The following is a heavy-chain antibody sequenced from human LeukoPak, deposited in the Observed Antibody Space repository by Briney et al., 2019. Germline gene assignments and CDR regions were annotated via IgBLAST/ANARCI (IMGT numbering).Heavy chain of an antibody. V-gene: IGHV4-59*01. Sequence: SETLSLTCAVSGGSISSYHWSWVRQPPGKGLEWIGYIYHSGGTNYNPSLKSRVTISVDTSRNQFSLRVSSVTAADTAVYYCARLWKQQHRDYYCYAMDVWAQGTTVTVSS. J-gene: IGHJ6*02. D-gene: IGHD6-13*01. CDR1: GGSISSYH. CDR2: IYHSGGT. CDR3: ARLWKQQHRDYYCYAMDV.